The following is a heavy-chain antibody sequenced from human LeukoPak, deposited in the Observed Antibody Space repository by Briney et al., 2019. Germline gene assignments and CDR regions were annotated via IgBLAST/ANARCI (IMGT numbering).Heavy chain of an antibody. V-gene: IGHV3-49*04. Sequence: GGSLRLSCTASGFTFGDYAMSWVRQAPGKGPEWVGFIRSKAYGGTTEYAASVKGRFTISRDDSKSIAYLQMNSLKTEDTAVYYCTRDYDILAGPEWFDPWGQGTLVTVSS. J-gene: IGHJ5*02. CDR3: TRDYDILAGPEWFDP. CDR2: IRSKAYGGTT. D-gene: IGHD3-9*01. CDR1: GFTFGDYA.